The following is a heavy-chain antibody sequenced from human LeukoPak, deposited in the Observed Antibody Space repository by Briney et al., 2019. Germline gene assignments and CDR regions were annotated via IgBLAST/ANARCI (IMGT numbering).Heavy chain of an antibody. J-gene: IGHJ3*02. CDR3: ARVYHPYYYDSSGYRDAFDI. CDR2: IYYSGST. Sequence: SETLSLTCTVSGGSISSSSYYWGWIRQPPGKVLEWIGSIYYSGSTYYNPSLKSRVTISVDTSKNQFSLKLSSVTAADTAVYYCARVYHPYYYDSSGYRDAFDIWGQGTMVTVSS. D-gene: IGHD3-22*01. V-gene: IGHV4-39*01. CDR1: GGSISSSSYY.